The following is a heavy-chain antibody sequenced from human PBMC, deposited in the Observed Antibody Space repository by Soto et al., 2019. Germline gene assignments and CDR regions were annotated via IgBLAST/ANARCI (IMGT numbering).Heavy chain of an antibody. J-gene: IGHJ6*02. CDR3: ATADSYCSGTSCYAGDYYYYYGMDV. V-gene: IGHV3-23*01. CDR2: ISGSGGST. CDR1: GFTFSSYA. D-gene: IGHD2-2*01. Sequence: GGSLRLSCAASGFTFSSYAMSWVRQAPGKGLEWVSAISGSGGSTYYADSVKGRFTISRDNSKNTLYLQMNSLRAEDTAVYYWATADSYCSGTSCYAGDYYYYYGMDVWGQGTTVTVSS.